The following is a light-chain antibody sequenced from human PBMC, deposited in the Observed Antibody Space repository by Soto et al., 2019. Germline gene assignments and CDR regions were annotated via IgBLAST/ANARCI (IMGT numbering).Light chain of an antibody. J-gene: IGKJ1*01. CDR1: QSVLYSSNNKNY. V-gene: IGKV4-1*01. CDR3: QQYYSTPTWT. CDR2: WAS. Sequence: IVMTQSHDSLAVSLGERATINCKSSQSVLYSSNNKNYLAWYQQKPGQPPKLLIYWASTRESGVPDRFSGSGSGTDFTLTISSLQAEDVAVYDCQQYYSTPTWTFGQGTKVEIK.